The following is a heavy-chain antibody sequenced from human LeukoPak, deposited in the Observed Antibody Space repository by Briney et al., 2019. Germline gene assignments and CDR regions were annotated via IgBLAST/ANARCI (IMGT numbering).Heavy chain of an antibody. D-gene: IGHD1-14*01. Sequence: PGGSRRLSCAASGFTFSDYYMSWIRQAPGKGLEWVSYISSSGSTIYYADSVKGRFTISRDNAKNSLYLQMNSLRAEDTAVYYCARDENQIISSGAFDIWGQGTMVTVSS. V-gene: IGHV3-11*01. CDR1: GFTFSDYY. CDR3: ARDENQIISSGAFDI. J-gene: IGHJ3*02. CDR2: ISSSGSTI.